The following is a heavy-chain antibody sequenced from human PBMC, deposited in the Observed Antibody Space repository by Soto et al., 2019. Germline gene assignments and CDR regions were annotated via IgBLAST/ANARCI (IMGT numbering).Heavy chain of an antibody. V-gene: IGHV4-31*03. Sequence: QVQLQESGPGLVKPSQTLSLTCTVSGGSISSGGYYWSWIRQHPGKGLEWIGYIYYSGSTYYNPSLKSRVTISVDTSKNQFSLKLSSVTAADTAVYYCARDRAGGSGSYMGGYYYYGMDVWGQGTTVTVSS. D-gene: IGHD3-10*01. CDR2: IYYSGST. J-gene: IGHJ6*02. CDR3: ARDRAGGSGSYMGGYYYYGMDV. CDR1: GGSISSGGYY.